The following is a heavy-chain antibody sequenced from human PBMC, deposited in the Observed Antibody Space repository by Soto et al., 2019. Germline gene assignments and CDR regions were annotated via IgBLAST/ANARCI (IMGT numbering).Heavy chain of an antibody. V-gene: IGHV3-7*01. J-gene: IGHJ4*02. CDR3: ARTGDGHHDFLDY. CDR2: IDEDGSEY. D-gene: IGHD1-1*01. Sequence: EVHLEESGGGLVHPGGYLRLSCAASGFTFSSYWMNWVRQATGKGLEWVANIDEDGSEYNDAESVRGRFTISRDNAKNTLYLQMNSLRAADTAVYYCARTGDGHHDFLDYWGQGILVSVSS. CDR1: GFTFSSYW.